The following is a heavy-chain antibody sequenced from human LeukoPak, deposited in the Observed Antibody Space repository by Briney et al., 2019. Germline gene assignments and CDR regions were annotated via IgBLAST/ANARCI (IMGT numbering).Heavy chain of an antibody. CDR2: TYFRSKWYN. V-gene: IGHV6-1*01. Sequence: SQTLSLTCAISGDSVSSKSAAWSWIRQSPSRGLEWLGRTYFRSKWYNDYAVSVKSRITINPDTFKSQFSLQLNSVTPEDTAVYYCARDSGTYVWGSYRSASGFGYWGQGTLVTVSS. CDR3: ARDSGTYVWGSYRSASGFGY. CDR1: GDSVSSKSAA. J-gene: IGHJ4*02. D-gene: IGHD3-16*02.